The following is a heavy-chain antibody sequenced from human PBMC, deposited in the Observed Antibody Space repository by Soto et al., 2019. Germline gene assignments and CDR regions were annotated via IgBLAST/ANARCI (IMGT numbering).Heavy chain of an antibody. D-gene: IGHD2-2*01. V-gene: IGHV4-39*01. CDR1: GGSISGSSYY. Sequence: QLQLQESGPGLVKPSETLSLTCTVSGGSISGSSYYWGWIRQPPGKGLEWIGNIYYSGSPYYNPSLESRVTIYVDTSKTQFSLKLSSVTAAYTAVYYCMLGSSWKDFDYWGQGTLVTVSS. CDR2: IYYSGSP. CDR3: MLGSSWKDFDY. J-gene: IGHJ4*02.